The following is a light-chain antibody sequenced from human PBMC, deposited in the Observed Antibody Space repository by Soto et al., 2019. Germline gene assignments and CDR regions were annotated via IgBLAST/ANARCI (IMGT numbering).Light chain of an antibody. J-gene: IGKJ4*01. CDR2: GAS. CDR3: QQYHIWPVT. CDR1: QGINRN. Sequence: IVMTQSPATLSVSPGESVTFSCRASQGINRNLAWYQQKPGQAPLLLISGASTGATGIPARFSGSGSGTEFTLTINSLQSEDSALYYCQQYHIWPVTVGGGTKVDI. V-gene: IGKV3-15*01.